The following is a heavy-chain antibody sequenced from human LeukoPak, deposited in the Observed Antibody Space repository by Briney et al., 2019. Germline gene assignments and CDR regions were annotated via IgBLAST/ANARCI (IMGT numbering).Heavy chain of an antibody. J-gene: IGHJ4*02. Sequence: GGSLRLSCAASGFTFTTYWMHWVRQAPGKGLVWVSRINPDGSSTTYADSVKGRFTISRDNSKNTLCLQMNSLRAEDTAVYYCARGNSTVWYFDYWGQGTLVTVSS. CDR3: ARGNSTVWYFDY. V-gene: IGHV3-74*01. D-gene: IGHD4-17*01. CDR1: GFTFTTYW. CDR2: INPDGSST.